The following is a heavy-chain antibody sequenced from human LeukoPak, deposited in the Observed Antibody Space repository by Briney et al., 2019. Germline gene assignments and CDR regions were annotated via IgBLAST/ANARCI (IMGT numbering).Heavy chain of an antibody. CDR3: AKVRGRYYDSSGYKNY. CDR2: ISGSGGST. Sequence: RGSLRLSCSASGFTFSSYAMHWVRQAPGKGLEWVSAISGSGGSTYYADSVKGRFTISRDSSKNTLYLQMNSLRAEDTAVYYCAKVRGRYYDSSGYKNYWGQGTLVTVSS. V-gene: IGHV3-23*01. D-gene: IGHD3-22*01. J-gene: IGHJ4*02. CDR1: GFTFSSYA.